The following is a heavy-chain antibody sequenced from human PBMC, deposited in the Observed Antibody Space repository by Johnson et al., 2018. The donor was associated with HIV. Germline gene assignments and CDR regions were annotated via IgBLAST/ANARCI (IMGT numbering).Heavy chain of an antibody. Sequence: EVQLVESGGGLVQPGGSLRLSCAASGFTFSSYWMSWVRQAPGKGLEWVSIISGSGGSTYYADSVKGRFTISRDNSKNTLYLQMNSLRAEDTAVYYCAKAPRPPGAFDIWGQGTMVIVSS. V-gene: IGHV3-23*04. CDR1: GFTFSSYW. J-gene: IGHJ3*02. CDR3: AKAPRPPGAFDI. CDR2: ISGSGGST.